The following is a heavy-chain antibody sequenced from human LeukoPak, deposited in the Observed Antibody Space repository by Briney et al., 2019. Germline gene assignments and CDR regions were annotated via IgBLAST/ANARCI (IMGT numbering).Heavy chain of an antibody. V-gene: IGHV1-18*01. J-gene: IGHJ4*02. CDR3: ARGPITTRSHFDY. Sequence: ASVTVSCTASGYTFASYGVTWVRQAPGQGPEWMAWISVYSGNTEYAQKFQDRVTLTADTSTSTVYMELRSLRSEDTAVYYCARGPITTRSHFDYWGQGTLVTVSS. CDR2: ISVYSGNT. D-gene: IGHD3-22*01. CDR1: GYTFASYG.